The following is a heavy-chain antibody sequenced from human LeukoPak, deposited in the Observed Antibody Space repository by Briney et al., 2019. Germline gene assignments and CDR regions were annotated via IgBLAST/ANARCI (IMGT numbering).Heavy chain of an antibody. CDR2: IYDGGST. CDR1: GFSVSSNY. D-gene: IGHD1-1*01. CDR3: ARDQSTGWFDY. V-gene: IGHV3-53*01. Sequence: GGSLRLSCAASGFSVSSNYMSWVRQAPGKGLEWVSVIYDGGSTFYADSVKGRFTISRDNSKNTLYLQMFSLRAEDTAVYYCARDQSTGWFDYWGQGTLLTVSS. J-gene: IGHJ5*01.